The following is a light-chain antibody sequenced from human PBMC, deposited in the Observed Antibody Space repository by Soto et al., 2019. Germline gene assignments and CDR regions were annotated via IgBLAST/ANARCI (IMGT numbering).Light chain of an antibody. CDR1: TPAVGGYNY. CDR2: DVS. Sequence: QSALTHPPPPPPPPAPPLTTPPTRTTPAVGGYNYVSWYQQHPGKAPKLMIYDVSKRPSGVPDRFSGSKSGNTASLTISGLQAEDEADYYCCSYAGSYPYVFGTGTKVTVL. V-gene: IGLV2-11*01. J-gene: IGLJ1*01. CDR3: CSYAGSYPYV.